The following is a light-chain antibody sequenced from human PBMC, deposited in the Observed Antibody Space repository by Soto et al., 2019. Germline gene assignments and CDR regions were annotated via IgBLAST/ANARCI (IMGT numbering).Light chain of an antibody. CDR3: QQYGSSPWT. J-gene: IGKJ1*01. Sequence: EIVLTQSPGTLSLSPGERATLFCRASQSVSKYLGWYQQKPGQAPRLLIYAASNRATGIPDRFSGSGSGTDFTLTIRRLEPEDFAVYYCQQYGSSPWTFGQGTKVDIK. CDR1: QSVSKY. V-gene: IGKV3-20*01. CDR2: AAS.